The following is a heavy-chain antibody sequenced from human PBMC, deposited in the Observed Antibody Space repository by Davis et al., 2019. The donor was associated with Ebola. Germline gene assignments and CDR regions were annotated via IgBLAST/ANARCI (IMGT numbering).Heavy chain of an antibody. V-gene: IGHV3-74*01. D-gene: IGHD2-15*01. CDR3: ARALGYSSGDSY. CDR2: INGDGTAT. Sequence: GESLKISCAASGLTFSGYWMHWVRQAPGKGLVWVSRINGDGTATSYADSVKGRFTISRDNAKNTLYLQMNNLRAEDTAIYYCARALGYSSGDSYWGQGSLVTVSS. CDR1: GLTFSGYW. J-gene: IGHJ4*02.